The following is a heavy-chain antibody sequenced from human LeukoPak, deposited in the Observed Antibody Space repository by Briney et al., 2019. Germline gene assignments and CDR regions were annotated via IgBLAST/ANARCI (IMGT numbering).Heavy chain of an antibody. CDR3: ARDRYGYNLGYYY. CDR1: GGSISSSSYY. CDR2: IYYSGST. D-gene: IGHD5-24*01. J-gene: IGHJ4*02. Sequence: PSETLSLTCTASGGSISSSSYYWGWIRQPPGKGLEWIGSIYYSGSTYYNPSLKSRVTISVDTSKNQFSLKLSSVTAADTAVYYCARDRYGYNLGYYYWGQGTLVTVSS. V-gene: IGHV4-39*07.